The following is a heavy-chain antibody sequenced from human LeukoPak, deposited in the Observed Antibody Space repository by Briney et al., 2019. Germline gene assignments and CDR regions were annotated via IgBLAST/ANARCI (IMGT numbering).Heavy chain of an antibody. D-gene: IGHD7-27*01. CDR3: SKSPSWGSGLDAFDI. CDR2: IYYTGST. V-gene: IGHV4-59*01. Sequence: PSETLSLTCTVSGASISNYYWSWIRQPPRKGREWIGYIYYTGSTKYNPSLKSRVTLSVDSSKTQFSLKLNSVTAADTAVYYCSKSPSWGSGLDAFDIWGQGTMVTVSS. CDR1: GASISNYY. J-gene: IGHJ3*02.